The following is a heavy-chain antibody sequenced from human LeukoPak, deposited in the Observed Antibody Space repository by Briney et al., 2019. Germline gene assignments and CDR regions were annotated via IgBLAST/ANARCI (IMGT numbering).Heavy chain of an antibody. CDR1: GFTFSSYG. D-gene: IGHD1-7*01. V-gene: IGHV3-7*01. CDR2: IKQGGSEI. J-gene: IGHJ4*02. Sequence: GGSLRLSCAASGFTFSSYGMNWVRQAPGKGLEWVANIKQGGSEIYYVGSVKGRFTISRDDARNSLYLQLNSLRAEDTAVYYCARGVSSNWNYLYFDYWGQGTLVTVSS. CDR3: ARGVSSNWNYLYFDY.